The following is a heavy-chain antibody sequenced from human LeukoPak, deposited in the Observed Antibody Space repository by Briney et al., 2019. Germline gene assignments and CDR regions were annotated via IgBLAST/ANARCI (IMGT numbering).Heavy chain of an antibody. J-gene: IGHJ4*02. CDR3: AREEGTYYYDSSGYFDY. CDR1: GGSISSYY. D-gene: IGHD3-22*01. V-gene: IGHV4-4*07. CDR2: IYTSGST. Sequence: SETLSLTCTVSGGSISSYYWSWIRQPAGKGLEWIGRIYTSGSTNYNPSLKSRVTMSVDTSKNQFSLKLSSVTAADTAVYYCAREEGTYYYDSSGYFDYWGQGTLVTVSS.